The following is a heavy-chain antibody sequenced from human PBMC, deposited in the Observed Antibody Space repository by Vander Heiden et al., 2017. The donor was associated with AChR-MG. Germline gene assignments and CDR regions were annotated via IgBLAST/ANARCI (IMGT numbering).Heavy chain of an antibody. D-gene: IGHD2-2*01. J-gene: IGHJ3*02. V-gene: IGHV1-3*01. CDR3: ARVGGVVVPAAIPAFDI. CDR2: INAGNGNT. Sequence: QVQLVQSGAEVKKPGASVKDSCKASGYTFTSHAMHWVRQAPGQRLEWMGWINAGNGNTKYSQKFQGRVTITRDTSASTAYMELSSLRSEDTAVYYCARVGGVVVPAAIPAFDIWGQGTMVTVSS. CDR1: GYTFTSHA.